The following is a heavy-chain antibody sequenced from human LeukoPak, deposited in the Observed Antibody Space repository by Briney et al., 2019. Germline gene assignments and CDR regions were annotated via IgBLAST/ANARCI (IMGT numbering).Heavy chain of an antibody. D-gene: IGHD2-15*01. CDR1: GFTFSSYA. J-gene: IGHJ5*02. CDR3: AKNFLAGGSFDP. V-gene: IGHV3-23*01. CDR2: ISGSGGST. Sequence: GGSLRLSCAAPGFTFSSYAMSWVRQAPGKGLEWVSAISGSGGSTYYADSVKGRFTISRDNSKNTLYLQMNSLRAEDTAVYYCAKNFLAGGSFDPWGQGTLVTVSS.